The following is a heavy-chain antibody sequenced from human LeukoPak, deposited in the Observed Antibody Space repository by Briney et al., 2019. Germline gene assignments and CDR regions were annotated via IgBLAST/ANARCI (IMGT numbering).Heavy chain of an antibody. CDR3: ARARYRYYFDY. CDR1: GGSISSQY. J-gene: IGHJ4*02. D-gene: IGHD2-2*02. CDR2: IYDSGST. V-gene: IGHV4-59*11. Sequence: SETLSLTCTVAGGSISSQYWNWIRQPPGKGLEWIGHIYDSGSTKFNPSLKSRVTMSLDTSKKQFSLKLRYVTDADTAVYYCARARYRYYFDYWGQGTLVTVSS.